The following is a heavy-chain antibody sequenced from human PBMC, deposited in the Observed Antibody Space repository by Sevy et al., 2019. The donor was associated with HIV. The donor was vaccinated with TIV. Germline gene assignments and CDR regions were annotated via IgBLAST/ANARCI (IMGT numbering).Heavy chain of an antibody. D-gene: IGHD4-17*01. CDR1: GGSISSGVYS. V-gene: IGHV4-30-2*01. Sequence: SETLSLTCAVSGGSISSGVYSWNWIRQPPGKGLEWIGYIFHTGNTYYNPSLKSRVTISLDKSENQFSLRLISVTAADTAVYYCARDGGTVTTAGSFDIWGQGTMVTVSS. CDR3: ARDGGTVTTAGSFDI. CDR2: IFHTGNT. J-gene: IGHJ3*02.